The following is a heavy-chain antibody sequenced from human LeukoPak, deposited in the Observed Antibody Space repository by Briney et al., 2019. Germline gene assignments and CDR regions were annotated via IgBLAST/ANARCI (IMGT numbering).Heavy chain of an antibody. CDR2: IYYSGST. Sequence: SETLSLTCTVSGGSLSSYYWSWIRQPPGKGLEWMGYIYYSGSTNHNPSLKSRVTISVDTSKNQFSLKLSSVTAADTAVYYCARAGWNDVLSYYYYGMDVWGQGTTVTVSS. J-gene: IGHJ6*02. CDR1: GGSLSSYY. CDR3: ARAGWNDVLSYYYYGMDV. V-gene: IGHV4-59*01. D-gene: IGHD1-1*01.